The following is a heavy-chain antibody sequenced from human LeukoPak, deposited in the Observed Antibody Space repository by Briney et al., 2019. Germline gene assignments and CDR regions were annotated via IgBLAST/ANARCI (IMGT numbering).Heavy chain of an antibody. V-gene: IGHV3-7*01. CDR1: GFTFSSYW. Sequence: GGSLRLSCAASGFTFSSYWMSWVRQAPGKGLEWVANIKQDVSEKYYVDSVKGRFTISRDNAKNSLYLQMNSLRAEDTAVYYCASPGSAWHSDYWGQGTLVTVSS. CDR3: ASPGSAWHSDY. CDR2: IKQDVSEK. J-gene: IGHJ4*02. D-gene: IGHD6-19*01.